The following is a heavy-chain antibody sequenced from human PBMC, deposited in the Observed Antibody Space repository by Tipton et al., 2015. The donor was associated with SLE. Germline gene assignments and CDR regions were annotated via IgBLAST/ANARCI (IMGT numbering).Heavy chain of an antibody. CDR2: INHSGST. V-gene: IGHV4-34*01. D-gene: IGHD3-10*01. CDR1: GGSFSSNY. J-gene: IGHJ5*02. CDR3: ARSMVRGVLWFDP. Sequence: TLSLTCAVYGGSFSSNYWSWIRQPPGKGLEWIGEINHSGSTNYNPSLKSRVTISIDTFKNQFSLKLSSVTAADTAVYYCARSMVRGVLWFDPWGQGTQVTVSS.